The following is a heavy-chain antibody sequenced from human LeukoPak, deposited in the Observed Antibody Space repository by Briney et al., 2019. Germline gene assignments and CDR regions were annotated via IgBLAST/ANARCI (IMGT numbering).Heavy chain of an antibody. CDR2: ISYDGSKK. CDR3: AKDRVTMVRGVISHIPHLRKTRRYYGMDV. J-gene: IGHJ6*04. Sequence: GRSLRLSCAASGFTFSSYGMHWVRQAPGKGLEWVAVISYDGSKKYYADSVKGRFTISRDNSKNTLYLQMNSLRAEDTAVYYCAKDRVTMVRGVISHIPHLRKTRRYYGMDVWGKGTTVTVSS. V-gene: IGHV3-30*18. CDR1: GFTFSSYG. D-gene: IGHD3-10*01.